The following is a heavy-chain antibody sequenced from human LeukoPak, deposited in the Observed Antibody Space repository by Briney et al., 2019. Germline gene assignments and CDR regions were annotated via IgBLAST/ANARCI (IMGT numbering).Heavy chain of an antibody. V-gene: IGHV4-30-4*08. D-gene: IGHD2-2*01. CDR1: GGSISSGDYY. J-gene: IGHJ4*02. CDR3: ARGGDIVVVPAARTPFDY. Sequence: SQTLSLTCTVSGGSISSGDYYWSWIRQPPGKGLEWIGYIYYSGSTYYNPSLKSRVTISEDTSKNQFSLKLSSVTAADTAVYYCARGGDIVVVPAARTPFDYWGQGTLVTVSS. CDR2: IYYSGST.